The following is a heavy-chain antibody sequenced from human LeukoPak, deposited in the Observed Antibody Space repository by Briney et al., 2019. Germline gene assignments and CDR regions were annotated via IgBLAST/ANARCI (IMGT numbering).Heavy chain of an antibody. D-gene: IGHD2-15*01. CDR2: ISAYNGNT. Sequence: GASVKVSCKASGYTFTSYGISWVRQAPGQGLERMGWISAYNGNTNYAQKLQGRVTMTTDTSTSTAYMELRSLRSDDTAVYYCARALRYCSGGSCYGYFQHWGQGTLVTVSS. J-gene: IGHJ1*01. CDR1: GYTFTSYG. CDR3: ARALRYCSGGSCYGYFQH. V-gene: IGHV1-18*01.